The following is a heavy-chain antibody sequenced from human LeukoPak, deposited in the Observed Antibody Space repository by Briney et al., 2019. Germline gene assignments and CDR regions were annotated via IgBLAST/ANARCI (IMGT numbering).Heavy chain of an antibody. CDR1: GGSFSGYY. J-gene: IGHJ4*02. V-gene: IGHV4-34*01. D-gene: IGHD4-17*01. CDR3: ARGLSPTRVPDY. CDR2: INHSGST. Sequence: PSETLSLTCAVYGGSFSGYYWSWIRQPPGKGLEWIGEINHSGSTNYNPSLKSRVTISVDTSKNQFSLKLSSVTAADTAVYYCARGLSPTRVPDYWGQGTLVTVSS.